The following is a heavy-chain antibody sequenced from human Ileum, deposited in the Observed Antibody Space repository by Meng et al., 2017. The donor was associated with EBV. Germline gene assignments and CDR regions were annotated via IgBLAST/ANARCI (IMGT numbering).Heavy chain of an antibody. CDR1: GGSFDVYS. CDR3: ARGNKVSDRGFDY. Sequence: QVHLQEWGVRLVIPSETLSLTFAGYGGSFDVYSWNWIRQPPGKGLEWIGEINHSGSTNYNPSLKSRVTISVDTSKNQFSLKLSSVTAADTAVYYCARGNKVSDRGFDYWGQGTLVTVSS. CDR2: INHSGST. V-gene: IGHV4-34*01. D-gene: IGHD3-10*01. J-gene: IGHJ4*02.